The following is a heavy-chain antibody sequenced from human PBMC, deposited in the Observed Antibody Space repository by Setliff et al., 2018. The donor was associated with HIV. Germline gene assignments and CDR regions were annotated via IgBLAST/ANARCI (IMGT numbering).Heavy chain of an antibody. CDR3: ARLRLYNSALDY. J-gene: IGHJ4*02. CDR2: IYSDGST. D-gene: IGHD3-10*01. V-gene: IGHV3-66*02. Sequence: GGSLRLSCAASGLTVSRNYMSWVRQAPGKGLEWVSTIYSDGSTYHADSVNGRFTLSRDISENALYLQIDSLRPEDTAVYYCARLRLYNSALDYWGQGTLVTVSS. CDR1: GLTVSRNY.